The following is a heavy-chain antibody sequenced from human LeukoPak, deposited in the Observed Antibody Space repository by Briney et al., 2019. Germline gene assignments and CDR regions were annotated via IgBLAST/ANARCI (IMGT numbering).Heavy chain of an antibody. CDR3: VRGFSGVVGDH. CDR2: IKDGGIT. V-gene: IGHV4-34*01. Sequence: PSETLSLTSAVYSGSFSGYYWSWIRLTPGKGLEWIGEIKDGGITNYNPSLRSRVTISKDTSNNQMSLNLHSATAADTAVYYCVRGFSGVVGDHWGQGTLVTVSS. D-gene: IGHD3-10*01. J-gene: IGHJ4*02. CDR1: SGSFSGYY.